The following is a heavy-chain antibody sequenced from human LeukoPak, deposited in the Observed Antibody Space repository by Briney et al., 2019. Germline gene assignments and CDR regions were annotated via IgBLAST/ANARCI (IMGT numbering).Heavy chain of an antibody. D-gene: IGHD3-22*01. CDR2: TFRSVTT. CDR3: TTYSDIMGSFDH. J-gene: IGHJ4*02. V-gene: IGHV4-59*01. Sequence: SETLSLTCTVSGASISSYYWSWIRQPPGKGLEWIGYTFRSVTTKYHPSLQSRVSISLDTSKNQFSLDMTSVTAADTAVYYCTTYSDIMGSFDHWGQGTLVTVSS. CDR1: GASISSYY.